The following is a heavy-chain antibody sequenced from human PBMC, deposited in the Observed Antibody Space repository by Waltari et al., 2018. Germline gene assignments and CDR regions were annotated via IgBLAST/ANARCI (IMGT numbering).Heavy chain of an antibody. CDR2: IYYSGST. CDR3: ARSLYCSSTSCYIMGNAFDI. Sequence: QLQLQESGPGLVKPSETLSLTCTVSGGSISSSSYYWGWIRQPPGKGREWIGSIYYSGSTYYNPSRKSRVTISVDTSKNKFSLKLSSVTAADTAVYYCARSLYCSSTSCYIMGNAFDIWGQGTMVTVSS. J-gene: IGHJ3*02. D-gene: IGHD2-2*02. CDR1: GGSISSSSYY. V-gene: IGHV4-39*01.